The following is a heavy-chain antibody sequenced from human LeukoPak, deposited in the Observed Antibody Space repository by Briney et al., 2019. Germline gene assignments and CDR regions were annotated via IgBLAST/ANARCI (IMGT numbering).Heavy chain of an antibody. CDR1: GYTFTSYG. CDR3: ARVPDYYDSSGYSELGFFDY. CDR2: ISAYNGNT. Sequence: EASVKVSCKASGYTFTSYGISWARQAPGQGLEWMGWISAYNGNTNYAQKLQGRVTMTTDTSTSTAYMELRSLRSDDTAVYYCARVPDYYDSSGYSELGFFDYWGQGTLVTVSS. D-gene: IGHD3-22*01. V-gene: IGHV1-18*01. J-gene: IGHJ4*02.